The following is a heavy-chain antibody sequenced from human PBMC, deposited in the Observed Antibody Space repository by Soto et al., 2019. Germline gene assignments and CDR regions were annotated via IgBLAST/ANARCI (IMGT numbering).Heavy chain of an antibody. CDR3: ARRGYGSRWPNVYMDV. CDR2: MTATGVSI. J-gene: IGHJ6*03. CDR1: GFSFSGYA. V-gene: IGHV3-23*01. Sequence: GGSLRLSCVASGFSFSGYAMSWVRQAPGKGLVWVSSMTATGVSIYYADSVRGRFTISRDNSKNTLYLQMGSLRAEDMALYYCARRGYGSRWPNVYMDVWGKGTTVTVSS. D-gene: IGHD6-13*01.